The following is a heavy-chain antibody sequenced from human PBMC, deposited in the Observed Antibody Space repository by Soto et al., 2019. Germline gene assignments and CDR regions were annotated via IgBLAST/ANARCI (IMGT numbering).Heavy chain of an antibody. D-gene: IGHD7-27*01. V-gene: IGHV3-30*03. Sequence: QVQLVESGGGVVQPGTSLRLSCATSGFIFSNYGLQWVRQAPGRGLEWVAVISYDGSLRYYAGSVEGRFTISRDTSKNTLYLQMTSLRTEDTAVYYCGREGKVKSRCTWGLDYCGQGTLVTVSS. CDR3: GREGKVKSRCTWGLDY. CDR1: GFIFSNYG. J-gene: IGHJ4*02. CDR2: ISYDGSLR.